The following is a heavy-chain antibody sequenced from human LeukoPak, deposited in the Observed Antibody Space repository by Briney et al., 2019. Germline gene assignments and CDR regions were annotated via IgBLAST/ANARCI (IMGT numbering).Heavy chain of an antibody. Sequence: PGGSLRLSCAASGFTFSSYSMNWVRQAPGKGLEWLSYISSSSSTIYYADSVKGRFTISRDNAKNSLYLQMNSLRDEDTAVYYCARDLALGYCSGGSCYPSLYNWFDPWGQGTLVTVSS. J-gene: IGHJ5*02. CDR2: ISSSSSTI. D-gene: IGHD2-15*01. CDR3: ARDLALGYCSGGSCYPSLYNWFDP. V-gene: IGHV3-48*02. CDR1: GFTFSSYS.